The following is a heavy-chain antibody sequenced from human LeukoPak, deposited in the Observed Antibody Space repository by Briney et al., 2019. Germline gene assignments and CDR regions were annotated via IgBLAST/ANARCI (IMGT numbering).Heavy chain of an antibody. V-gene: IGHV4-30-4*01. D-gene: IGHD2-2*01. CDR2: IYYSGST. CDR1: GGSISSGDYY. J-gene: IGHJ3*02. CDR3: ARDPHPYFCTSTSCYENAFDI. Sequence: PSQTLSLTCTVSGGSISSGDYYWSWIRQPPGKGLEWIGYIYYSGSTYYNPSLKSRVIISVDTSKNQFSLKLSSVTAADTAVYYCARDPHPYFCTSTSCYENAFDIWGQGTMVTVSS.